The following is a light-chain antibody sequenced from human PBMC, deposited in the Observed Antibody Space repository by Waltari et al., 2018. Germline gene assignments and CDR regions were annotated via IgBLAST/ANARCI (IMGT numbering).Light chain of an antibody. Sequence: EIVLTQSPATLSLSPGERATLSCRASQSVSRSLVWYQQKPGQAPRLLIYDASNRATGIPARFSGSGSGTDYTLTISSLEAEDFAVYYCQQRVNWPITFGGGTKVEIK. V-gene: IGKV3-11*01. CDR3: QQRVNWPIT. CDR2: DAS. J-gene: IGKJ4*01. CDR1: QSVSRS.